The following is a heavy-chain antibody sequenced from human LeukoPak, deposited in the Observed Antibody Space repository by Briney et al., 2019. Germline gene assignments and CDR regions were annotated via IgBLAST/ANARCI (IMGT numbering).Heavy chain of an antibody. V-gene: IGHV5-51*01. CDR1: GYSFTSYW. D-gene: IGHD3-22*01. CDR3: ARQGSGYHNPPLGYYYYYYGMDV. J-gene: IGHJ6*02. CDR2: TYPGDSDT. Sequence: GESLKISCKGSGYSFTSYWIGWVRQMPGKGLEWMGITYPGDSDTRYSPSFQGQVTISADKSISTAYLQWSSLKASGTAMYYCARQGSGYHNPPLGYYYYYYGMDVWGQGTTVTVSS.